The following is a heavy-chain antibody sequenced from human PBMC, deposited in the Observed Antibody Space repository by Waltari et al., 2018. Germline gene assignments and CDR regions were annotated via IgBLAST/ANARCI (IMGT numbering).Heavy chain of an antibody. CDR3: ARELGRSGWYPNAGYFQH. CDR2: INHSGST. V-gene: IGHV4-34*01. J-gene: IGHJ1*01. Sequence: QVQLQQWGAGLLKPSETLSLTCAVYGGSFSGYYWSWIRQPPGKGLEWIGEINHSGSTNYNPSLKSRVPISVDTSKNQFSLKLSSVTAADTAVYYCARELGRSGWYPNAGYFQHWGQGTLVTVSS. CDR1: GGSFSGYY. D-gene: IGHD6-19*01.